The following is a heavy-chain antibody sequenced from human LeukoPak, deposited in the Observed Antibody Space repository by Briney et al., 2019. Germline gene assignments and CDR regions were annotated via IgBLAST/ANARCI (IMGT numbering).Heavy chain of an antibody. J-gene: IGHJ6*02. CDR2: ISSSSSAI. CDR1: GFTFSSYS. CDR3: AREDPDYYGSGSYYNDGMDV. D-gene: IGHD3-10*01. Sequence: GGSLRLSCAASGFTFSSYSMNWVRQAPGKGLEWVSYISSSSSAIYYADSVKGRFTISRDNAKNSLYLQMNSLRAEDTAVYYCAREDPDYYGSGSYYNDGMDVWGQGTTVTVSS. V-gene: IGHV3-48*04.